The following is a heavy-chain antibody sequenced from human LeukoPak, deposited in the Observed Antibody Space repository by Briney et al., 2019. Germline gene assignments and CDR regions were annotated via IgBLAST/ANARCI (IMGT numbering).Heavy chain of an antibody. CDR2: TCYSSKWYN. CDR1: GDSVSSNSAA. Sequence: SQTLALTCAISGDSVSSNSAAWNWIRQSPSRGLEWLGRTCYSSKWYNDYAVYVTSRVIITTDTSKNQFTLQLNSVTPEDTAVYYCARGAVNVRNAFDIWGQGTRVTVYS. J-gene: IGHJ3*02. D-gene: IGHD6-19*01. V-gene: IGHV6-1*01. CDR3: ARGAVNVRNAFDI.